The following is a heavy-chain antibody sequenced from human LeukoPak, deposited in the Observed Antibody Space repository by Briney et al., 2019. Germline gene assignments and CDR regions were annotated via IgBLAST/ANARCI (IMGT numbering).Heavy chain of an antibody. CDR1: GFTFSSYW. J-gene: IGHJ3*02. Sequence: PGGSLRLSCAASGFTFSSYWMHWVRQAPGKGLVWVSRINTEGSSTSYADSVKGRFTISRDNAKNTLYLQMNSLRAEDTAVYYCARGRYCSSTSCYTLGHDAFDIWGQGTMVTVSS. CDR2: INTEGSST. V-gene: IGHV3-74*01. D-gene: IGHD2-2*02. CDR3: ARGRYCSSTSCYTLGHDAFDI.